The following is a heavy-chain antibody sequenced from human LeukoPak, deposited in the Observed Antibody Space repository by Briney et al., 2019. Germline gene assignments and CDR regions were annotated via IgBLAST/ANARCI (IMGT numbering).Heavy chain of an antibody. Sequence: SSETLSLTCTVSGYSISSGYYWGWIRQPPGKGLEWIGSIYHSGSTYYNPSLKSRVTISVDTSKNQFSLKLSSVTAADTAVYYCARALSPITIFESWGQGTLVTVSS. CDR2: IYHSGST. V-gene: IGHV4-38-2*02. J-gene: IGHJ4*02. CDR1: GYSISSGYY. D-gene: IGHD3-3*01. CDR3: ARALSPITIFES.